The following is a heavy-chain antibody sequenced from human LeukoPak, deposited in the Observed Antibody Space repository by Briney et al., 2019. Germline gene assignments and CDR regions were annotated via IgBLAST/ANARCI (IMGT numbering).Heavy chain of an antibody. CDR1: GFTFSNYG. CDR3: AKKSTAGYYSAPLDY. J-gene: IGHJ4*02. V-gene: IGHV3-30*18. D-gene: IGHD6-19*01. Sequence: GGSLRLSCAASGFTFSNYGMHWVRQAPGKGLQWVAVISYDGSNKYYADSVKGRFTISRDNSKNTLYLQMNSLRADDTAVYYCAKKSTAGYYSAPLDYWGQGTLVTVSS. CDR2: ISYDGSNK.